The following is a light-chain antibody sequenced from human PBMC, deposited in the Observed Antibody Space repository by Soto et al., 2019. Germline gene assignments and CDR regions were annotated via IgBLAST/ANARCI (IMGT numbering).Light chain of an antibody. CDR2: GAS. CDR3: HQYDNTPQT. J-gene: IGKJ2*01. Sequence: EIVLTQSPCTLSLSPGERATLSCRASQSVRSNFLAWYQQKPGQAPRLLIYGASNRATGIPDRFSGSGSGTDFSLTISRLEPEDFAVYYCHQYDNTPQTFGQGTKVDI. CDR1: QSVRSNF. V-gene: IGKV3-20*01.